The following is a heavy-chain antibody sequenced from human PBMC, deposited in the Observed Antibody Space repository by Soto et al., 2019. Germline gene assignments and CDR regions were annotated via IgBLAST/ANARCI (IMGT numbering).Heavy chain of an antibody. CDR3: ARDRAVTPVAGSYYFDY. CDR1: GYTFTTYY. V-gene: IGHV1-46*03. J-gene: IGHJ4*02. CDR2: INPSGHST. D-gene: IGHD6-19*01. Sequence: ASVKVSCKASGYTFTTYYMHWVRQAPGQGLEWMGIINPSGHSTSYAQKFQGRVTMTRDTSTSTVYMELSSLRSEDTAVYYCARDRAVTPVAGSYYFDYWGQGTLVTVSS.